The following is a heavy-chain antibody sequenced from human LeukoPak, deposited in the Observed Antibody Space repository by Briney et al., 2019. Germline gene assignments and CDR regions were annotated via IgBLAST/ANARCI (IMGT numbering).Heavy chain of an antibody. V-gene: IGHV4-59*01. J-gene: IGHJ4*02. Sequence: SETLSLTCTVSGGSISSYYWSWIRQPPGKGLEWIGYIYYSGSTNYNPSLKSRVTISVDTSKNQFSLKLSSVTAADTAVYYCARARYSSSWACDYWGQGTLVTVSS. CDR3: ARARYSSSWACDY. D-gene: IGHD6-13*01. CDR2: IYYSGST. CDR1: GGSISSYY.